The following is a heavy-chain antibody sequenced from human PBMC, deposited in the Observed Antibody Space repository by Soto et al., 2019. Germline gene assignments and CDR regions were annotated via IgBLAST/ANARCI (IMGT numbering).Heavy chain of an antibody. CDR1: GFTFSSYS. CDR2: ISSSSSYI. D-gene: IGHD3-3*01. Sequence: PGGSLRLSSAASGFTFSSYSMNWVRQAPGKGLEWVSSISSSSSYIYYADSVKGRFTISRDNAKNSLYLQMNSPRAEDTAVYYCARDLDYDFWSGYYNNPAFDIWGEGTMFPVS. CDR3: ARDLDYDFWSGYYNNPAFDI. V-gene: IGHV3-21*01. J-gene: IGHJ3*02.